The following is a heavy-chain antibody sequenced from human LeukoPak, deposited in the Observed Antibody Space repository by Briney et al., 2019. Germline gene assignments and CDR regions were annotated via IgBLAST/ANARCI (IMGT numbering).Heavy chain of an antibody. Sequence: GGSLRLSCAASGFTFSSYEMNWVRQAPGKGLEWVSYISSSGSTIYYADSVKGRFTISRDDAKNSLFLEMNSLTAEDTAVYFCAGFETRGTGDFDYWGQGTLVTVSS. D-gene: IGHD3/OR15-3a*01. CDR1: GFTFSSYE. J-gene: IGHJ4*02. CDR2: ISSSGSTI. V-gene: IGHV3-48*03. CDR3: AGFETRGTGDFDY.